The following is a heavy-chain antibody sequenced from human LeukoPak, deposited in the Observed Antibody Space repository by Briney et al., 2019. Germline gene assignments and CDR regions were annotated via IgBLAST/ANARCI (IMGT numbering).Heavy chain of an antibody. V-gene: IGHV1-2*02. CDR3: ARVTRNWNYGDY. CDR2: INPNSGGT. D-gene: IGHD1-7*01. J-gene: IGHJ4*02. Sequence: ASVKVSCKASGYTFTGYYMHWVRQAPGQGLEWMGWINPNSGGTNYAQKFQGRVTMTRDTSISTAYMELRSLRSDDTAVYYCARVTRNWNYGDYWGQGTLVTVSS. CDR1: GYTFTGYY.